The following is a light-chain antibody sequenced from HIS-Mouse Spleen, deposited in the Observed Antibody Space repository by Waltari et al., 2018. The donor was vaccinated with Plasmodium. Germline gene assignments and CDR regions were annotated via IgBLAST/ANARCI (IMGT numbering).Light chain of an antibody. J-gene: IGLJ2*01. V-gene: IGLV2-8*01. CDR3: SSYAGSNNLV. CDR1: SSDVGGYNY. Sequence: QSALTQPPSASGSPGQSVTISCTGTSSDVGGYNYVSWYQQHPGKAPTLMIYEVSKRPSWVPDRFSGSKSGNTASLTVSGLQAEDEADYYCSSYAGSNNLVFGGGTKLTVL. CDR2: EVS.